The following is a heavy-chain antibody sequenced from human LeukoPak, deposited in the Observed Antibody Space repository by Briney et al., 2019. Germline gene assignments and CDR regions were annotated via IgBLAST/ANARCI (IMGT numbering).Heavy chain of an antibody. CDR1: GFIFSTYS. CDR2: ISSSGSTI. D-gene: IGHD2-21*02. Sequence: PGGSLRLSCAASGFIFSTYSMNWVRQAPGKGLEWVSDISSSGSTIYYTDSVKGRFTISRDNSKSSLYLQMNSLRAEDTAVYYCVRASHIGVVTGLHQGYYYYMDVWGKGTTVGVCS. J-gene: IGHJ6*03. V-gene: IGHV3-48*04. CDR3: VRASHIGVVTGLHQGYYYYMDV.